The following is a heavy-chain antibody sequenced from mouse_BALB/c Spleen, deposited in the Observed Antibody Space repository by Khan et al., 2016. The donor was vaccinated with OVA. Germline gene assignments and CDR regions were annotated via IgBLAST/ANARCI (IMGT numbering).Heavy chain of an antibody. D-gene: IGHD2-1*01. CDR2: IWAGGST. V-gene: IGHV2-9*02. CDR1: GFSLTSYG. CDR3: ARDDGGGNDAMDY. Sequence: QVQLKESGPGLVAPSQSLSITYTVSGFSLTSYGVHWVRQPPGKGLEWLGIIWAGGSTNYNSALMSRLSISKDNSKSQVFLKMNSLQTVDTAMYYCARDDGGGNDAMDYWGQGTSVTVSS. J-gene: IGHJ4*01.